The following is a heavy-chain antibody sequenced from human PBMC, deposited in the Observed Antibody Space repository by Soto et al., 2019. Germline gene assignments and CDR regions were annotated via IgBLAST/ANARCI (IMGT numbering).Heavy chain of an antibody. V-gene: IGHV1-69*13. Sequence: SVKVSCKASGGTFSNYPVSWVRQAPGQGLEWMGGIIPIFGTVNYAQKFQGRLTITADESPSTAYMELSSLRSEDTAVYYCARGNHRWLQLWYFDLWGRGTLVTVS. CDR1: GGTFSNYP. CDR2: IIPIFGTV. J-gene: IGHJ2*01. CDR3: ARGNHRWLQLWYFDL. D-gene: IGHD5-12*01.